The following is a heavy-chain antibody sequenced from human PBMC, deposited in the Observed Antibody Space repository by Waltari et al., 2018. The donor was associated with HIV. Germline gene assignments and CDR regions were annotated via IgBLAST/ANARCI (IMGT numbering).Heavy chain of an antibody. D-gene: IGHD1-20*01. J-gene: IGHJ6*02. CDR1: SGYD. V-gene: IGHV4-34*01. CDR2: ITHTGTR. CDR3: ARGTNWNGHHFYYGLDV. Sequence: SGYDWTWVRQTPGKGLQWVGEITHTGTRKYNPSLMSRVTISVDTSKNQFSLKMTSMGAADAAIYYCARGTNWNGHHFYYGLDVWGQGTTVSVSS.